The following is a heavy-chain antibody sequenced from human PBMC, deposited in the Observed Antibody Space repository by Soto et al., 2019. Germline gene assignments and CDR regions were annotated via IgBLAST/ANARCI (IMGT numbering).Heavy chain of an antibody. J-gene: IGHJ4*02. V-gene: IGHV4-34*01. CDR1: GGSFSGYY. Sequence: SETLSLTCAVYGGSFSGYYWSWIRQPPGKGLEWIGEINHSGSTNYNPSLKSRVTISVDTSKNQFSLKLSSVTAADTAVYYCAGRTYCSGGSCYSSYFDYWGQGTLVTVSS. CDR2: INHSGST. CDR3: AGRTYCSGGSCYSSYFDY. D-gene: IGHD2-15*01.